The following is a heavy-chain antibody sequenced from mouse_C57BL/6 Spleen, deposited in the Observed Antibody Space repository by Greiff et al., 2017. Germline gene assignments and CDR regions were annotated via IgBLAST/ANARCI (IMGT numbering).Heavy chain of an antibody. Sequence: VQLKESGPGLVKPSQSLSLTCSVTGYSITSGYYWNWIRQFPGNKLEWMGYISYDGSNNYNPSLKNRISITRDTSKNQFFLKLNSVTTEDTATYYCARSSYYSNYAGWDYWGQGTSVTVSS. CDR1: GYSITSGYY. J-gene: IGHJ4*01. D-gene: IGHD2-5*01. CDR3: ARSSYYSNYAGWDY. CDR2: ISYDGSN. V-gene: IGHV3-6*01.